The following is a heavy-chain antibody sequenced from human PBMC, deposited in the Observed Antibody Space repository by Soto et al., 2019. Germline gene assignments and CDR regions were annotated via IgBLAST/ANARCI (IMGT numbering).Heavy chain of an antibody. D-gene: IGHD2-15*01. V-gene: IGHV4-38-2*02. Sequence: ETLSLTCTVSGYSISSGYHWAWIRQPPGKGLEWLGSVHYSGNTYYNPSLKSRLTISVDKPKNQFSLNLSSVTAADTAVYYCARQDRVVAEGRWFDPWGQGTLVTVSS. CDR3: ARQDRVVAEGRWFDP. J-gene: IGHJ5*02. CDR2: VHYSGNT. CDR1: GYSISSGYH.